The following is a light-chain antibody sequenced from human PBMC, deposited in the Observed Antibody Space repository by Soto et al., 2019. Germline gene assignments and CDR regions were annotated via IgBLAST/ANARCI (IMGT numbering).Light chain of an antibody. Sequence: EIGLTQSPGTLSLSPGERATLSCRASQSVSSDYLAWYQQKPGQAPRLLVYGASNRATAIPDRFSGSGSGTDFTLTIIRLEPEDFAVYSCQQYGISPYTFGQGTRLEI. CDR1: QSVSSDY. V-gene: IGKV3-20*01. CDR2: GAS. J-gene: IGKJ2*01. CDR3: QQYGISPYT.